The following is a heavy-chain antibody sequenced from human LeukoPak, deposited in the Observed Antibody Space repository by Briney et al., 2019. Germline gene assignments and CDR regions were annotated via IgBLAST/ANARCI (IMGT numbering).Heavy chain of an antibody. CDR2: INPNSGGT. V-gene: IGHV1-2*02. CDR1: GYTFTGYY. J-gene: IGHJ6*02. CDR3: ARDGCSGGSCYRSSHSYYGMDV. Sequence: ASVKVSCKASGYTFTGYYMHWVRQAPGQGLEWMGWINPNSGGTNYAQKFQGRVTMTRDTSISTAYMELSRLRSDDTAVYYCARDGCSGGSCYRSSHSYYGMDVWGQGTTVTVSS. D-gene: IGHD2-15*01.